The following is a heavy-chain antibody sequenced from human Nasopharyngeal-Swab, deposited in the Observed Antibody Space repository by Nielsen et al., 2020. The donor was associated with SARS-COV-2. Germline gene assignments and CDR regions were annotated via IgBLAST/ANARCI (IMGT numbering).Heavy chain of an antibody. CDR1: GFTFSSYS. V-gene: IGHV3-48*04. CDR2: LSSSSSTI. CDR3: ARDARLTIFGVDPPGYYGMDV. Sequence: GGSLRLSCAASGFTFSSYSLNWVRQAPGKGLERVSFLSSSSSTIKYAESVKGRFTISRDNAKNSLYLQMNSLRAEDTAVYYCARDARLTIFGVDPPGYYGMDVWGQGTTVTVSS. J-gene: IGHJ6*02. D-gene: IGHD3-3*01.